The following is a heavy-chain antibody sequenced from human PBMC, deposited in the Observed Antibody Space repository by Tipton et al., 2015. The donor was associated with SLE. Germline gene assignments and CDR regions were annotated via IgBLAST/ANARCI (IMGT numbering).Heavy chain of an antibody. V-gene: IGHV4-34*01. J-gene: IGHJ3*01. CDR2: INHSGST. Sequence: TLSLTCAVYGGSFSGYYWSWIRQPPGKGLEWIGEINHSGSTNYNPSLKSRVTISVDTSKNQFSLKLSSVTAADTAVYYCARGTAGTYDSSGYYFDVWGQGTMVTVSS. D-gene: IGHD3-22*01. CDR1: GGSFSGYY. CDR3: ARGTAGTYDSSGYYFDV.